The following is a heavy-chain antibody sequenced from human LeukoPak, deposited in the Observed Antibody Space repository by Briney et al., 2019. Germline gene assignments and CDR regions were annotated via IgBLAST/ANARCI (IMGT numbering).Heavy chain of an antibody. J-gene: IGHJ4*02. Sequence: PGGSLRLSCAGSGSTFSTHAMHWVRQTPGMGLEWVGVVSPDGTDKYYADSVKGRFTISRDNSRNTIYLQMNSLRSADTAVYYCAGAIGYFDYWGQGALVTVSS. V-gene: IGHV3-30*03. CDR1: GSTFSTHA. CDR2: VSPDGTDK. CDR3: AGAIGYFDY. D-gene: IGHD2-21*01.